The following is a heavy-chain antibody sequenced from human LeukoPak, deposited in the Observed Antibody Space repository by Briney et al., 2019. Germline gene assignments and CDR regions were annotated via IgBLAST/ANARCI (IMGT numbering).Heavy chain of an antibody. V-gene: IGHV3-23*01. CDR3: AKAVGVIYMGIDF. Sequence: GGSLRLSCAASGFIFSNNGMTWVRQAPGRGLECVSSIRGSAGNAYYADSVKGRFTISRDDSTNTLYLQMSSLRAEDTAMYYCAKAVGVIYMGIDFWGQGALVTVSS. CDR1: GFIFSNNG. CDR2: IRGSAGNA. J-gene: IGHJ4*02. D-gene: IGHD2-21*01.